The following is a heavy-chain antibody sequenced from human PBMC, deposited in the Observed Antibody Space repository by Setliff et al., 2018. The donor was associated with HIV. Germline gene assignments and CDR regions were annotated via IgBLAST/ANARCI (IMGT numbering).Heavy chain of an antibody. CDR3: ARVRDYYDSSGYEGYYFDY. Sequence: GGSLRLSCAASGFTFSSYTMNWVRQAPGKGLEWVSSISSSSYYIYYADSVKGRFTISRDNAKNSLYLQMNSLRAEDTAVYYCARVRDYYDSSGYEGYYFDYWGQGTLVTVSS. V-gene: IGHV3-21*04. J-gene: IGHJ4*02. CDR2: ISSSSYYI. CDR1: GFTFSSYT. D-gene: IGHD3-22*01.